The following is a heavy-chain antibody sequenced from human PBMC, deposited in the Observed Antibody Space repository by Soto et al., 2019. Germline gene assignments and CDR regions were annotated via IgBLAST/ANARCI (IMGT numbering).Heavy chain of an antibody. D-gene: IGHD6-19*01. CDR3: ARDRGIAVDGTSDY. CDR1: GFTFSSYG. CDR2: IWYDGSNK. J-gene: IGHJ4*02. Sequence: QVQLVESGGGVVQPGRSLRLSCAESGFTFSSYGMHWVRQAPGKGLEGVAVIWYDGSNKYYADSVKGRFTISRDNSKTTRYLQMNSLRAEDTAVYYCARDRGIAVDGTSDYWGQGTLVTVSS. V-gene: IGHV3-33*01.